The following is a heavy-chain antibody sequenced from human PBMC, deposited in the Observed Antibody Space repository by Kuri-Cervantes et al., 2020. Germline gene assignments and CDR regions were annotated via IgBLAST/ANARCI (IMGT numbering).Heavy chain of an antibody. V-gene: IGHV1-69*13. Sequence: SSVNVSCKASGCTFSSYAISWVRQAPGQGLEWVGGIIPIFGTANHAQKFQGRVTITADASTSTAYMELSSLRSEDTAVYSCARVPSIAAPNDAFDIWGQGTMVTVSS. J-gene: IGHJ3*02. CDR1: GCTFSSYA. CDR3: ARVPSIAAPNDAFDI. D-gene: IGHD6-6*01. CDR2: IIPIFGTA.